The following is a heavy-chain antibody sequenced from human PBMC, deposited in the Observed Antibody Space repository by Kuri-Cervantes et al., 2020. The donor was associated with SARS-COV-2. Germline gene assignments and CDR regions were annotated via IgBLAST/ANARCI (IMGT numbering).Heavy chain of an antibody. J-gene: IGHJ4*02. V-gene: IGHV3-21*01. CDR3: ARVPNVVPAAIGGGY. CDR1: GFTFSSYS. CDR2: INTDGSHK. D-gene: IGHD2-2*02. Sequence: GGSLRLSCAASGFTFSSYSMLWVRQAPGKGLEWVSSINTDGSHKNYADSVKGRFTISRDSAKSSLYLQMNSLRVEDTAVYYCARVPNVVPAAIGGGYWGQGTLVTVSS.